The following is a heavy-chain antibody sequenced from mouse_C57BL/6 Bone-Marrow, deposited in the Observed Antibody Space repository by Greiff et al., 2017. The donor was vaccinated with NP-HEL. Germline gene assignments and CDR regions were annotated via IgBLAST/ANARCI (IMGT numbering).Heavy chain of an antibody. CDR2: IYPGSGNT. J-gene: IGHJ4*01. V-gene: IGHV1-76*01. Sequence: QVQLQQSGAELVRPGASVKLSCKASGYTFTDYYINWVKQRPGQGLEWIARIYPGSGNTYYNEKFKGKATLTAEKSSSTAYMQLSSLTSEDSAVYFCARSRNGDIYDYGAMDYWGQGTSVTVSS. CDR3: ARSRNGDIYDYGAMDY. D-gene: IGHD1-3*01. CDR1: GYTFTDYY.